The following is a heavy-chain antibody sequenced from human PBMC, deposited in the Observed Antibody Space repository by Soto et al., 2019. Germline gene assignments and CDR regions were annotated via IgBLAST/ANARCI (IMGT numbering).Heavy chain of an antibody. Sequence: EVQLLESGGGLVQPGGSLRLSCAASGFNFNIYAMTWVRQAPGKGLEWVSTISPGGDSTYFAYSVKGRVTISRDNSKNTLSLQMNSLRAEDTATYFCAKALGNPYYYYYMDVWVTGTTVTVSS. J-gene: IGHJ6*03. D-gene: IGHD1-1*01. CDR3: AKALGNPYYYYYMDV. CDR2: ISPGGDST. V-gene: IGHV3-23*01. CDR1: GFNFNIYA.